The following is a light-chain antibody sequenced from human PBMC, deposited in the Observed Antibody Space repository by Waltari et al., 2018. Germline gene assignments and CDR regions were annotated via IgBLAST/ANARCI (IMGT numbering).Light chain of an antibody. J-gene: IGLJ3*02. CDR1: SSDVGGYNY. Sequence: QSALTQPRSVSGSPGQSVTISCTGTSSDVGGYNYVSWYQQHPGKAPKLMIYDVSNRPAGVSNRFSGSKSGNTASLTISGLQAEDEADYHCSSYTSSSTLVFGGGTKLTVL. CDR2: DVS. CDR3: SSYTSSSTLV. V-gene: IGLV2-14*01.